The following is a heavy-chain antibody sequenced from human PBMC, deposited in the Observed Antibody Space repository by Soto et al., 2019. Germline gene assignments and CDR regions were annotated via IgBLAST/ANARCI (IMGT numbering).Heavy chain of an antibody. CDR1: GGTFVSSA. Sequence: QVQLLQSGPELSEPGSTVTISCTPSGGTFVSSAFAWMRQAPGGRIEWMGGIIPILGTTKYAEKFLGRLTFRSVVSSRTAYLELRSLTVDDTALYFCAKKSPHGDSNNVWLDLWGQGTLVTVST. CDR2: IIPILGTT. CDR3: AKKSPHGDSNNVWLDL. D-gene: IGHD2-8*01. V-gene: IGHV1-69*01. J-gene: IGHJ5*02.